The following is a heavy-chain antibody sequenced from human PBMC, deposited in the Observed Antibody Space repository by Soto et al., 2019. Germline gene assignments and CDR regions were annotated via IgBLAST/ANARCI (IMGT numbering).Heavy chain of an antibody. CDR2: IYWDDDK. Sequence: QITLKESGPTLVKPTQTLTLTCTFSGFSLRTSGVGVGWIRQPPGKALEWLALIYWDDDKRYSQSLKSRLTITKDTSKNQVVLTMTNMDPVDTATYYCVHDSNDWDGFYSWGQGTLVTVSS. V-gene: IGHV2-5*02. CDR3: VHDSNDWDGFYS. D-gene: IGHD6-19*01. CDR1: GFSLRTSGVG. J-gene: IGHJ4*02.